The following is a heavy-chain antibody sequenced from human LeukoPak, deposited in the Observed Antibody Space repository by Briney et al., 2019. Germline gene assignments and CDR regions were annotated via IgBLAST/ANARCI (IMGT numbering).Heavy chain of an antibody. J-gene: IGHJ4*02. D-gene: IGHD4-23*01. CDR2: IYHSGST. CDR1: GGSISSSNW. CDR3: ATHLGTTVVTPGYFDY. V-gene: IGHV4-4*02. Sequence: SSETLSLTCAVSGGSISSSNWWSWVRQPPGKGLEWIGEIYHSGSTNYNPSLKSRVTISVDKSKNQFSLKLSSVTAADTAVYYCATHLGTTVVTPGYFDYWGQGTLVTVSS.